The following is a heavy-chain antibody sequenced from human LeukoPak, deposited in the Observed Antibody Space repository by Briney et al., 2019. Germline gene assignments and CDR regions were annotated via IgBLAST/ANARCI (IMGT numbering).Heavy chain of an antibody. Sequence: GGSLRLSCAASGFTFSSYSMNWVRQAPGKGLEWVSYISSSSSTIYYADSVRGRFTISRDNAKNSLYLQMNSLRAEDTAVYYCARVKKGSSWYYDWGQGTLVTVSS. CDR2: ISSSSSTI. CDR1: GFTFSSYS. D-gene: IGHD6-13*01. V-gene: IGHV3-48*01. CDR3: ARVKKGSSWYYD. J-gene: IGHJ4*02.